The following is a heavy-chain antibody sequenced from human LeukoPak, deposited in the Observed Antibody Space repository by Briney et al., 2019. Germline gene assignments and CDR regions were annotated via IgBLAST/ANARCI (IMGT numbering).Heavy chain of an antibody. CDR2: ISSSSSRI. D-gene: IGHD2-15*01. V-gene: IGHV3-48*02. CDR1: GFTFSSYA. Sequence: GGSLRLSCAASGFTFSSYAMNWVRQAPGKGLEWLSYISSSSSRIYYADSVKGRFTISRDNAKNSLYLQMNSLRDEDTAVYYCARGLIPNRCCYDGFDIWGQGTMVTVSS. J-gene: IGHJ3*02. CDR3: ARGLIPNRCCYDGFDI.